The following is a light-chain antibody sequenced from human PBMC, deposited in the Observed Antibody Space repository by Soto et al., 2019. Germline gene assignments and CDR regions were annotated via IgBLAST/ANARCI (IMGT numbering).Light chain of an antibody. CDR1: QSVGSSF. J-gene: IGKJ4*01. V-gene: IGKV3-20*01. Sequence: EIVLTQSPDTLSLSPGERATLSCRASQSVGSSFLAWYQQKPGQAPRLLIYRTSTRATGIPDRFTGSGSGTDFPLTISRLEPEDFAVYYWQQYESSPLTFGGGTKVEIK. CDR2: RTS. CDR3: QQYESSPLT.